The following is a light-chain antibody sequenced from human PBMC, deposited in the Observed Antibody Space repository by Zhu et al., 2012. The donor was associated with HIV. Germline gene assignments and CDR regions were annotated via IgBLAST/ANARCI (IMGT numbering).Light chain of an antibody. Sequence: EIVLTQSPVTLSLSPGQRATLSCRASQGINLYLAWYQQKPGQVSRLLIYDTSNRATGVPARFSGSGSGTDFTLTISSLEPEDSAVYYCQQRLRWPLTFGGGTKVEI. CDR2: DTS. CDR1: QGINLY. CDR3: QQRLRWPLT. V-gene: IGKV3-11*01. J-gene: IGKJ4*01.